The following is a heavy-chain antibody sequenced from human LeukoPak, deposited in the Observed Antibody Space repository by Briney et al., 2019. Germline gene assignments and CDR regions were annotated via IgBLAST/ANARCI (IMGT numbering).Heavy chain of an antibody. Sequence: PGGSLRLSCAASGFTFSSSAMSWVRQAPGKGLEWVSGISGSGGTTHYADSVKGRFTISRDNSKNTLYLQMNSLRAEDTAVYYCAKEHGGVVTAIQIEDHDAFDIWGQGTMVTVSS. J-gene: IGHJ3*02. CDR3: AKEHGGVVTAIQIEDHDAFDI. V-gene: IGHV3-23*01. CDR2: ISGSGGTT. D-gene: IGHD2-21*02. CDR1: GFTFSSSA.